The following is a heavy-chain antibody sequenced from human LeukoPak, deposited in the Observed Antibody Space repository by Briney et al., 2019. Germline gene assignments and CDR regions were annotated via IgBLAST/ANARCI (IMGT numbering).Heavy chain of an antibody. CDR2: IYSGGST. V-gene: IGHV3-53*01. J-gene: IGHJ4*02. CDR3: ARDLGLSVGVTPFAS. CDR1: GFTVSSNY. D-gene: IGHD1-26*01. Sequence: PGGSLRLSCAASGFTVSSNYMSWVRQAPGKGLEWVSVIYSGGSTYYADSVKGRFTISRDNSKDTLYLQMNSLRAEDTAVHYCARDLGLSVGVTPFASWGRGTLVTVSS.